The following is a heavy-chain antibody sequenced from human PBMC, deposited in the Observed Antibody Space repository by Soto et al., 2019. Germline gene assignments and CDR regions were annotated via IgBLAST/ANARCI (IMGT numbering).Heavy chain of an antibody. Sequence: PSQTLSLTCVISGDSVSSNSAAWNWIRQSPSRGLEWLGRTYYRSRWYNDYAVSVRSRITVNADTSKNQFSLHLNSVTPEDTALYYCVKGLPYSSSWYERAFDIWGQGTMVTVSS. J-gene: IGHJ3*02. CDR1: GDSVSSNSAA. CDR3: VKGLPYSSSWYERAFDI. CDR2: TYYRSRWYN. D-gene: IGHD6-13*01. V-gene: IGHV6-1*01.